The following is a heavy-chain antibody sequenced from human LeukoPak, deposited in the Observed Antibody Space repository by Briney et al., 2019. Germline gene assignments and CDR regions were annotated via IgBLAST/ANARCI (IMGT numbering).Heavy chain of an antibody. V-gene: IGHV3-23*01. CDR2: ISGSGGST. Sequence: QAGGSLRLSCAASGFPFSIYAMSWVRQAPGKGLEWVSAISGSGGSTYYADSVKGRFTISRDNSENTLYLQMNSLRAEDTAVYYCAKVGTGTTSSPNFDYWGQGTLVTVSS. J-gene: IGHJ4*02. CDR3: AKVGTGTTSSPNFDY. D-gene: IGHD1-7*01. CDR1: GFPFSIYA.